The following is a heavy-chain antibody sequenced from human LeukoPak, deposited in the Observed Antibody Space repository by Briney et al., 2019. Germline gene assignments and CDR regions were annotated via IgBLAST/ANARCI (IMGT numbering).Heavy chain of an antibody. D-gene: IGHD3-22*01. Sequence: GGSLRLSCAASGFTFDYYGLSWVRQAPGKGLELVSGINWNGGSTDYADSVKGRFTISRDNAKNSLYLQMNSLRAEDTALYYCARDRYYDSSDFLDYWGQGTLVTVSS. CDR3: ARDRYYDSSDFLDY. J-gene: IGHJ4*02. CDR1: GFTFDYYG. V-gene: IGHV3-20*04. CDR2: INWNGGST.